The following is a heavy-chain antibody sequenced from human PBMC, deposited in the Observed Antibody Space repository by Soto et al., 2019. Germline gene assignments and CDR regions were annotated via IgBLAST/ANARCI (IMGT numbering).Heavy chain of an antibody. V-gene: IGHV1-69*01. J-gene: IGHJ6*02. CDR1: GGTFSSYA. CDR2: IIPIFGTA. CDR3: ARVKVRYSSSWDHYYYYGMDV. D-gene: IGHD6-13*01. Sequence: QVQLVQSGADVKKPGSSVKVSCKASGGTFSSYAISWVRQAPGQGLEWMGGIIPIFGTANYAQKFLGRVTITADESTSTAYMELSSLRSEHTAVYYCARVKVRYSSSWDHYYYYGMDVWGQGTTVTVSS.